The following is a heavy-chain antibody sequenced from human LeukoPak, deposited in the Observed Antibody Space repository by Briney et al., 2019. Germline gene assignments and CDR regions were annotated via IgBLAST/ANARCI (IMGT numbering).Heavy chain of an antibody. V-gene: IGHV3-7*03. CDR2: VKQDGSEK. CDR1: GFAFRSYW. Sequence: GGSLRLSCAASGFAFRSYWMRWVRQAPGKGLEWVANVKQDGSEKNYVDSVKGRFTISRHNAKNSLYLQMNSLRAEDTAVYYCASGLELDYWGQGTLVTVSS. J-gene: IGHJ4*02. CDR3: ASGLELDY.